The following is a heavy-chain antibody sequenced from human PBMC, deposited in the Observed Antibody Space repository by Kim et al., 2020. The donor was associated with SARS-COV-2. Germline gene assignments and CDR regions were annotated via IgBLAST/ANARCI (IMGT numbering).Heavy chain of an antibody. CDR1: GYTFTGYY. J-gene: IGHJ6*02. CDR3: ARRRWFGEPNYGMDV. V-gene: IGHV1-2*06. CDR2: INPNSGGT. Sequence: ASVKVSCKASGYTFTGYYMHWVRQAPGQGLEWMGRINPNSGGTNYAQKFQGRVTMTRDTSISTAYMELSRLRSDDTAVYYCARRRWFGEPNYGMDVWGQGTTVTVSS. D-gene: IGHD3-10*01.